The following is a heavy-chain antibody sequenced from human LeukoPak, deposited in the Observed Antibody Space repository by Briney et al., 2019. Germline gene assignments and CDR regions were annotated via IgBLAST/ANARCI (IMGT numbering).Heavy chain of an antibody. CDR3: AKGYADYGADAFDI. CDR2: SRGSGGIT. CDR1: GFTFSTYA. J-gene: IGHJ3*02. D-gene: IGHD4-17*01. Sequence: NPGGSLRLSCVPSGFTFSTYAMSWVRQAPGKGLEWVSTSRGSGGITYYADSVKGRFTISRDHSRNTLYLRMDGLRVEDTAVYYCAKGYADYGADAFDIWGQGTMVTVSS. V-gene: IGHV3-23*01.